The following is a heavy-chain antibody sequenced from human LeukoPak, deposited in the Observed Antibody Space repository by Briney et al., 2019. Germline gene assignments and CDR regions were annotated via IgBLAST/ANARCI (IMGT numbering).Heavy chain of an antibody. Sequence: SETLSLTCTVSDDSISSYYWSWIRQPPGKGLEWIGYIYYSGSTNYNPSLKSRVTISLDTSKNQFSLKLSSVTAADTAVYYCARTWNYPIDIWGQGTMVTVSS. CDR1: DDSISSYY. D-gene: IGHD1-7*01. CDR2: IYYSGST. CDR3: ARTWNYPIDI. J-gene: IGHJ3*02. V-gene: IGHV4-59*01.